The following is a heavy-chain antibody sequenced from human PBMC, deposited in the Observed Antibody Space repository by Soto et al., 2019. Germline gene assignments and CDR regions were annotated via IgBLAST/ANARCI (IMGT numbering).Heavy chain of an antibody. J-gene: IGHJ4*02. V-gene: IGHV3-13*01. CDR2: IGKSGDT. CDR3: TXXXXXFDY. Sequence: WVRQAPGKGLEWVSGIGKSGDTYYAGSVKGRFTMSRENAKNSLYLQMNSLRVGDTAVYYCTXXXXXFDYWGPGTLVTVPQ.